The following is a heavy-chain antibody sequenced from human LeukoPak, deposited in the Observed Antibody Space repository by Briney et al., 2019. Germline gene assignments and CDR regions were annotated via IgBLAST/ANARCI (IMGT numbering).Heavy chain of an antibody. Sequence: GGSLRLSCAASGFTFSSYAMSWVRQAPGKGLEWVSAISGSGGSTYYADSVKGRFTISRDNSKNTPYLQMNSLRSEDTAVYYCAKEAYCGGDCYSIPYYFDYWGQGTLVTVSS. CDR2: ISGSGGST. J-gene: IGHJ4*02. CDR3: AKEAYCGGDCYSIPYYFDY. D-gene: IGHD2-21*01. CDR1: GFTFSSYA. V-gene: IGHV3-23*01.